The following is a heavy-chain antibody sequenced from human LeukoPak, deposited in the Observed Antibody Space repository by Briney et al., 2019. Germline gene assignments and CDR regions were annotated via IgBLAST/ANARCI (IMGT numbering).Heavy chain of an antibody. CDR1: GGSISSGDYS. V-gene: IGHV4-30-2*01. CDR2: IWHSGHT. Sequence: SETLSLTCAVSGGSISSGDYSWSWIRQPPGSGLEWIGYIWHSGHTNYNPSLRSRVTISLARSNSQFSLRLSSVTAADTAVYYCARARESMATAGSCFDYWGQGTLVTVSS. J-gene: IGHJ4*02. CDR3: ARARESMATAGSCFDY. D-gene: IGHD6-13*01.